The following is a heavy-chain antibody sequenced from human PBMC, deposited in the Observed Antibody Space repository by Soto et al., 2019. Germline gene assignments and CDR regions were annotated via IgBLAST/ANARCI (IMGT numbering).Heavy chain of an antibody. D-gene: IGHD4-4*01. CDR3: ARDRVYSNSIFDY. V-gene: IGHV4-38-2*02. Sequence: SETLSLTCAVSGYSISSGYYWGWIRQPPGKGLEWIGSIYHSGSTYYNPSLKSRVTISVDTSKNQFSLRLSSVTAADTAVYYCARDRVYSNSIFDYWGQGTLVTVS. J-gene: IGHJ4*02. CDR1: GYSISSGYY. CDR2: IYHSGST.